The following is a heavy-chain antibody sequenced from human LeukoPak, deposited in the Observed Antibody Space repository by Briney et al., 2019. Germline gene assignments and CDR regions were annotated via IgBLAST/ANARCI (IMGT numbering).Heavy chain of an antibody. CDR2: IYTSGST. CDR3: ARTEEVYSSGWYVMDY. J-gene: IGHJ4*02. Sequence: SETLSLTCTVSGGSISTYYWSWIRQPAGKGLEWIGRIYTSGSTNYNPSLKSRVTMSVDTSKNQFSLKLSSVTAADTAVYYCARTEEVYSSGWYVMDYWGQGTLVTVPS. CDR1: GGSISTYY. D-gene: IGHD6-19*01. V-gene: IGHV4-4*07.